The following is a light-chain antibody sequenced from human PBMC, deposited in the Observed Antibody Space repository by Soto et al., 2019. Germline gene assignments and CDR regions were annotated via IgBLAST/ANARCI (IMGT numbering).Light chain of an antibody. Sequence: QSVLTQPPSASGTPGQRVTISCSGGMYNIGSNTVDWYQHLPGTAPKLLMYGNNQRPSGVPDRFSSSKSGTSASLAISGLRSDDEADYYCAAWDDTLSAQVFGGGTKVTVL. CDR3: AAWDDTLSAQV. J-gene: IGLJ1*01. CDR2: GNN. CDR1: MYNIGSNT. V-gene: IGLV1-44*01.